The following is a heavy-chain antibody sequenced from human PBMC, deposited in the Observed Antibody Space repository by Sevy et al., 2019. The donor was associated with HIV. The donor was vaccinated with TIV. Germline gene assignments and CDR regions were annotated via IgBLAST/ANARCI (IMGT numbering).Heavy chain of an antibody. CDR1: GGSISSSSYY. J-gene: IGHJ4*02. V-gene: IGHV4-39*01. Sequence: SETLSLTCTVSGGSISSSSYYWGWIRQPPGKGLEWIGSIYYSGSTYYNPSLTSRVTISVDTSKNQLSLKLSSETAADTAVYYCASPGTHYYDSSGYRIVADYWGQGTLVTVSS. CDR2: IYYSGST. D-gene: IGHD3-22*01. CDR3: ASPGTHYYDSSGYRIVADY.